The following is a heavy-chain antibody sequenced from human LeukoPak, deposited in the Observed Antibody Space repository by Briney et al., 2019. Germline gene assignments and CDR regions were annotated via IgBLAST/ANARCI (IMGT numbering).Heavy chain of an antibody. Sequence: GGSLRLSCAASGFTFSNYWMHWVRQAAGKGLVWVSRINSDGSSTTSADSVKGRFTISRDNAKNTLYLQMNSLRAEDTAVYYCAKGGATVIDYWGQGTLVTVSS. CDR3: AKGGATVIDY. D-gene: IGHD4-17*01. J-gene: IGHJ4*02. CDR1: GFTFSNYW. CDR2: INSDGSST. V-gene: IGHV3-74*01.